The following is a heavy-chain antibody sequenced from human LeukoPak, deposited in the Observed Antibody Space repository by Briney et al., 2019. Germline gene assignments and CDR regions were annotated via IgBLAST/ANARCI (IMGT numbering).Heavy chain of an antibody. J-gene: IGHJ4*02. Sequence: GASVKVSCKASGYTFTSYGISWVRQAPGQGLEWMGWISAYNGNTNYAQKLQGRVTMTTDPSPSTAYMELRSLRSDDTAVYYCARMDYGGNPYYFDYWGQGTLVTVSS. CDR3: ARMDYGGNPYYFDY. D-gene: IGHD4-23*01. CDR1: GYTFTSYG. CDR2: ISAYNGNT. V-gene: IGHV1-18*01.